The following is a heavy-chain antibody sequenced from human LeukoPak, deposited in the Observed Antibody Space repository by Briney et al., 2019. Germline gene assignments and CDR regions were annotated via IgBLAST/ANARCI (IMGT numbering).Heavy chain of an antibody. CDR1: GLTLSSSA. CDR3: ARDSCSSTSCLFNWFDP. V-gene: IGHV3-30-3*01. J-gene: IGHJ5*02. Sequence: PGRSLRPSCAASGLTLSSSAIRWVRQAPGKGLGWVAFISYDGSNKYYAASVKGRFTISRDNSKNTLYPQMNSLRAEDTAVYYCARDSCSSTSCLFNWFDPWGQGTLVTVSP. D-gene: IGHD2-2*01. CDR2: ISYDGSNK.